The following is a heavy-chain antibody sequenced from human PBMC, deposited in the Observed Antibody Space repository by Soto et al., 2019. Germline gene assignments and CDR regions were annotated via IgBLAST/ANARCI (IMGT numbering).Heavy chain of an antibody. J-gene: IGHJ4*02. CDR2: IDPSDSYT. CDR1: GYSFTSYW. CDR3: AILRVGFGELLTY. V-gene: IGHV5-10-1*01. D-gene: IGHD3-10*01. Sequence: EVQLVQSGAEVKKPGESLRISCKGSGYSFTSYWISWVHQMPGKGLEWMGRIDPSDSYTNYSPSFQGHVTTSADKSISTAYRQWSSLKASDTAMYYCAILRVGFGELLTYWGQGTLVTVSS.